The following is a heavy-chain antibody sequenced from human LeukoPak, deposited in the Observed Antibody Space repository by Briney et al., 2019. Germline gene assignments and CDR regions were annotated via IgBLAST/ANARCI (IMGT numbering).Heavy chain of an antibody. CDR1: GGSFSGYY. Sequence: SETLSLTCAVYGGSFSGYYWSWIRQPPGKGLEWIGEINHSGSTNYNPSLKSRVTVSVDTSKNQSSLKLSSVTAADTAVYYCARANYNWNYWDYWGQGTLVTVSS. J-gene: IGHJ4*02. V-gene: IGHV4-34*01. CDR2: INHSGST. CDR3: ARANYNWNYWDY. D-gene: IGHD1-20*01.